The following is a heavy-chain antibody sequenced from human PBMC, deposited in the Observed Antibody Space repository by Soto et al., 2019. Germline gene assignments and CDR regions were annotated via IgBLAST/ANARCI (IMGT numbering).Heavy chain of an antibody. J-gene: IGHJ5*02. D-gene: IGHD2-2*01. V-gene: IGHV4-59*01. CDR1: GGSISSYY. CDR3: ARDQAPAALLGWFDP. CDR2: IYYSGST. Sequence: SETLSLTCTVSGGSISSYYWSWIRQPPGKGLEWIGYIYYSGSTNYNPSLKSRVTISVDTSKNQFSLKLSSVTAADTAVYYCARDQAPAALLGWFDPWGQGTLVTVSS.